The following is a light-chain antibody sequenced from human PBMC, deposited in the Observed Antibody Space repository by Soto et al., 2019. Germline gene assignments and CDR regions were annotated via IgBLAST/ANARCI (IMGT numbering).Light chain of an antibody. CDR2: AAS. V-gene: IGKV1-39*01. J-gene: IGKJ2*01. CDR3: QQTYSTPYT. Sequence: DIQMTQSPSSLSASVGDRVTVTCRASQSIRSYLNWYQQKPGKAPKLLIDAASSWQSGVPSRFSGSGSGTDFTLTISSLQPEDFATYYCQQTYSTPYTFGQGTNLTIK. CDR1: QSIRSY.